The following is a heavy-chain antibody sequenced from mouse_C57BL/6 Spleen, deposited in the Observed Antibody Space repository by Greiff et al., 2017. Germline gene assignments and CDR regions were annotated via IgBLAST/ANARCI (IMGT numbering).Heavy chain of an antibody. V-gene: IGHV1-22*01. J-gene: IGHJ3*01. Sequence: VQLQQSGPELVKPGASVKMSCKASGYTFTDYNMHWVKQSHGKSLEWIGYINPNNGGTSYNQKFKGKATLTVNKSSSTAYMELRSLTSKDSAVYYCARENYYGSSFAYWGQGTLVTVSA. CDR2: INPNNGGT. CDR3: ARENYYGSSFAY. CDR1: GYTFTDYN. D-gene: IGHD1-1*01.